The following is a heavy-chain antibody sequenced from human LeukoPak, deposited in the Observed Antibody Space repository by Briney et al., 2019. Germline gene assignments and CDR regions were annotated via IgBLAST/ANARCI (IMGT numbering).Heavy chain of an antibody. CDR3: ARLNYYGPGSYSHDY. D-gene: IGHD3-10*01. CDR1: GYTFTTYW. V-gene: IGHV5-10-1*01. Sequence: GESLKISCKGSGYTFTTYWISWVRQMPGKGLEWMGRIDPSDSYTKYSPSFQGLVTLSADKSISTAYLQWSSLVASDTAMYYCARLNYYGPGSYSHDYWGQGTLVTVSS. CDR2: IDPSDSYT. J-gene: IGHJ4*02.